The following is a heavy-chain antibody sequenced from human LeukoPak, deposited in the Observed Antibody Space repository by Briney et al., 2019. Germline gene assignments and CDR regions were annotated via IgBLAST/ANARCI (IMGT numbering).Heavy chain of an antibody. Sequence: SETLSLTCTVSGYSISSGYFWGWIRQPPGKGLEWIGTIYHSGGTYYNPSLKSRVTISIDTSKNQFSLELSSVTAADTAVYYCARDPRGTPVAGTDWFDPWGQGILVTVSS. CDR2: IYHSGGT. V-gene: IGHV4-38-2*02. D-gene: IGHD6-19*01. CDR1: GYSISSGYF. CDR3: ARDPRGTPVAGTDWFDP. J-gene: IGHJ5*02.